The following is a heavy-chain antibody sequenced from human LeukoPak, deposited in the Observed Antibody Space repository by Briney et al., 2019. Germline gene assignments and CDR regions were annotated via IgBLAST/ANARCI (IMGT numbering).Heavy chain of an antibody. V-gene: IGHV4-59*08. J-gene: IGHJ6*02. D-gene: IGHD5-12*01. CDR2: IYYSGST. CDR3: ARHIVATIIAPHYGMDV. Sequence: SETLSLTCTVSGGSISSYYWSWIRQPPGKGLEWIGYIYYSGSTNYKPSLKSRVTISVDTSKNQFSLKLSSVTAADTAVYYCARHIVATIIAPHYGMDVWGQGTTVTVSS. CDR1: GGSISSYY.